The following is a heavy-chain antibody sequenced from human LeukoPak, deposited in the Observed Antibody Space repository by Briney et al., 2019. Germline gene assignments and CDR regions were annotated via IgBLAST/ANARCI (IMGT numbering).Heavy chain of an antibody. CDR1: GFTFSSYA. Sequence: GGSLRLSCAASGFTFSSYAMHWVRQAPGKGLEWVAVISYDGSNKFYADSVKGRFTISRDNSKNTLYLQMNSLRAEDTAVYYCARDLYASGAFDIWGQGTMVTVSS. V-gene: IGHV3-30*04. CDR3: ARDLYASGAFDI. J-gene: IGHJ3*02. D-gene: IGHD2-8*01. CDR2: ISYDGSNK.